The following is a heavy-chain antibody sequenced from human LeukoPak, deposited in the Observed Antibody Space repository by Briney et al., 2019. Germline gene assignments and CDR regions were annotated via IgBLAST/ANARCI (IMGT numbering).Heavy chain of an antibody. CDR3: ARGSPRYGREREWFDP. D-gene: IGHD1-1*01. Sequence: PSETLSLTCAVYGGSFSGYYWTWTRQPPGKGLEWIGEINHSGSTNYNASLKSRVTISVDTSKNHFSLKLSSVTAADTAVYYCARGSPRYGREREWFDPWGQGTQVTVSS. CDR2: INHSGST. J-gene: IGHJ5*02. CDR1: GGSFSGYY. V-gene: IGHV4-34*01.